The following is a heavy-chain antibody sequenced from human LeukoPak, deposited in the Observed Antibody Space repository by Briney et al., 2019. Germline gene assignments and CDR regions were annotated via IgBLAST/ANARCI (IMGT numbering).Heavy chain of an antibody. D-gene: IGHD3-22*01. CDR2: IKQDGSEK. CDR3: ASDSYPYYDSSGYYYGGLGY. J-gene: IGHJ4*02. Sequence: GGSLRLSCAASGFTFSSYWMSWVRQAPGKGLEWVANIKQDGSEKYYVDSVKGRFTISRDNAKNSLYLQMNSLRAEDTAVYYCASDSYPYYDSSGYYYGGLGYWGQGTLVTVSS. V-gene: IGHV3-7*01. CDR1: GFTFSSYW.